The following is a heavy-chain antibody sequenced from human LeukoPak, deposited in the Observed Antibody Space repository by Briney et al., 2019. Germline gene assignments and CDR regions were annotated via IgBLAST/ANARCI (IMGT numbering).Heavy chain of an antibody. V-gene: IGHV3-23*01. Sequence: GGSLRLSCAASGFTFSSYAMSWVRQAPGKGLEWVSAISGSGGSTYYADSVKGRFTISRDNSKNTLYLQMNSLRAEDTAVYYCARDRGSYYYGSGSYSAYWGQGTLVTVSS. CDR1: GFTFSSYA. J-gene: IGHJ4*02. CDR2: ISGSGGST. CDR3: ARDRGSYYYGSGSYSAY. D-gene: IGHD3-10*01.